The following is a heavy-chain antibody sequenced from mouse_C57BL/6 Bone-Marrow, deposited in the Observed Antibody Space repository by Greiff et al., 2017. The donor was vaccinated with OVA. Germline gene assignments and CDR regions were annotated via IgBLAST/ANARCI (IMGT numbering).Heavy chain of an antibody. CDR2: IWGVGST. J-gene: IGHJ3*01. CDR3: ASGLTGTRFAY. V-gene: IGHV2-6*01. Sequence: QVQLQQSGPGLVAPSQSLSITCTVSGFSLTSYGVDWVRQSPGKGLEWLGVIWGVGSTNYNSALKSRLSISKDNSKSQVFLKMNSLQTDDTAMYYCASGLTGTRFAYWGQGTLVTVSA. CDR1: GFSLTSYG. D-gene: IGHD4-1*01.